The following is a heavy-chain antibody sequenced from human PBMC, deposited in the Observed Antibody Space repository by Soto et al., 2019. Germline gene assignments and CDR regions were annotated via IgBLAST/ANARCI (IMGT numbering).Heavy chain of an antibody. D-gene: IGHD3-16*01. CDR1: GYTFTGFY. J-gene: IGHJ4*01. CDR3: ARDPRLGVGEYYFDY. V-gene: IGHV1-2*04. CDR2: INPNSGGT. Sequence: ASVEVSCKASGYTFTGFYMHWVRQGPGQGLEWMGWINPNSGGTNYAQKFQGWVTMTRDTSISTAYMELSRLRSDDTAAYYCARDPRLGVGEYYFDYEGQGTLVAVSS.